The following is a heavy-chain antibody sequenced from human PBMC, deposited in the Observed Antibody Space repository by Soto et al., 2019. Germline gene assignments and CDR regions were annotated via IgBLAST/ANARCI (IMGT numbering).Heavy chain of an antibody. Sequence: QITLKESGPTLVKPTQTLTLTCTFSGFSLSTSGVGVGWIRQPPGKALEWLALIYWDDDKRYSPSLKSRLTITKDASKNQGVLTMNNRDPVDTATYYCAHPPRKDCYDSRTFDYWGQGTLVTVSS. D-gene: IGHD3-22*01. V-gene: IGHV2-5*02. CDR2: IYWDDDK. J-gene: IGHJ4*02. CDR3: AHPPRKDCYDSRTFDY. CDR1: GFSLSTSGVG.